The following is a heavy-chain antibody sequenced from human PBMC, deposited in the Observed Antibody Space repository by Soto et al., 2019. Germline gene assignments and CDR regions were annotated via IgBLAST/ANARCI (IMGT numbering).Heavy chain of an antibody. CDR1: GGTFSSYA. Sequence: SVKVSCKASGGTFSSYAISWVRQAPGQGLEWMGGIIPIFGTANYAQKFQGRVTITADESTSTAYMELSSLRSEDTAVYYCARLGVAGNYYHYGMAVWGQGTTVTVSS. V-gene: IGHV1-69*13. CDR2: IIPIFGTA. D-gene: IGHD6-19*01. CDR3: ARLGVAGNYYHYGMAV. J-gene: IGHJ6*02.